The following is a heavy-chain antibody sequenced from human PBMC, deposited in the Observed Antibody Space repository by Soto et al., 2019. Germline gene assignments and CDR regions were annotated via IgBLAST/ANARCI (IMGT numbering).Heavy chain of an antibody. CDR2: ISAYNGDT. V-gene: IGHV1-18*01. D-gene: IGHD7-27*01. Sequence: ASVKVSCKASGYTFDSFANYGISWVRQAPGQGLEWMGWISAYNGDTNYAQEFQGRVTLTTDTSTSTAYMDMRSLTSDDTAVYYCAKAGDPPYYGMDVWGQGTTVTVSS. CDR3: AKAGDPPYYGMDV. CDR1: GYTFDSFANYG. J-gene: IGHJ6*02.